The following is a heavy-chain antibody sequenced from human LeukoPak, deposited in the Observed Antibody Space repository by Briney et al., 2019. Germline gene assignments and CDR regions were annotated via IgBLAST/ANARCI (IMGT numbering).Heavy chain of an antibody. CDR2: INPNSGGT. CDR3: ARVVGCSGGSCYSANDY. V-gene: IGHV1-2*06. CDR1: GYTFTGYY. Sequence: ASVKVSCKASGYTFTGYYMHWVRQAPGQGLEWMGRINPNSGGTNYAQKFQGKVTMTRDTSISTAYMELSRPRSDDTAVYYCARVVGCSGGSCYSANDYWGQGTLVTVSS. J-gene: IGHJ4*02. D-gene: IGHD2-15*01.